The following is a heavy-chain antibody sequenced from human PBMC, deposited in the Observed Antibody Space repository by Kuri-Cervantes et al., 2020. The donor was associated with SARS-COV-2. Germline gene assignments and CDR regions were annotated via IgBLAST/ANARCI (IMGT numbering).Heavy chain of an antibody. V-gene: IGHV3-11*03. CDR2: ISSSSSYT. J-gene: IGHJ4*02. Sequence: GESLKISCAASGFTFSDYYMSWIRQAPGKGLEWVSYISSSSSYTNYADSVKGRFTISRDNAKNSLYLQMNSLRAEDTAVHYCARGQQLIDYWGQGTLVTVSS. CDR3: ARGQQLIDY. D-gene: IGHD6-13*01. CDR1: GFTFSDYY.